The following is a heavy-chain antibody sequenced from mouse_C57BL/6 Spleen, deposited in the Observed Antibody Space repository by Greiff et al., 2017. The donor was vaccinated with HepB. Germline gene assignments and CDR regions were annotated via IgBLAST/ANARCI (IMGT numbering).Heavy chain of an antibody. Sequence: VQLQQPGAELVKPGASVKLSCKASGYTFTSYWMHWVKQRPGQGLEWIGMIHPNSGSTNYNEKFKSKATLTVDKSSSTAYMQLSSLTSEDSAVYYCARSGVITTVVADAMDYWGQGTSVTVSS. V-gene: IGHV1-64*01. CDR1: GYTFTSYW. J-gene: IGHJ4*01. CDR2: IHPNSGST. D-gene: IGHD1-1*01. CDR3: ARSGVITTVVADAMDY.